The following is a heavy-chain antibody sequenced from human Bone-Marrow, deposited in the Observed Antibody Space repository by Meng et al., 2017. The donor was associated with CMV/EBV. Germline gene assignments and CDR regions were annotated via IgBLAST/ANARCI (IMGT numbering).Heavy chain of an antibody. CDR1: GGTFSSYT. V-gene: IGHV1-69*02. D-gene: IGHD4-23*01. Sequence: SVKVSCKASGGTFSSYTISWVRQAPGQGPEWMGRIIPILGIANYAQKFQGRVTITADKSTGTAYMELSSLRSEDTAVYYCARLIVAGGNPLDYWGQGTLVTVSS. CDR3: ARLIVAGGNPLDY. CDR2: IIPILGIA. J-gene: IGHJ4*02.